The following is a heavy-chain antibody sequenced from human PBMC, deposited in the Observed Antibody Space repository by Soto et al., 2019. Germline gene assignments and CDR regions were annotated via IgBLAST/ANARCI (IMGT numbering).Heavy chain of an antibody. V-gene: IGHV2-5*02. CDR3: ALSVRSSWPDTQSVC. D-gene: IGHD6-13*01. Sequence: AIVRPTWTHRVTSSVAAVSLRKNGVGVGWIRQPPGKALEWLALIYCDDDKRYSPSLKSRLTITKDTSKNQVVLTMTNMDPVDTATYYFALSVRSSWPDTQSVCWVQGTLVTVS. CDR2: IYCDDDK. J-gene: IGHJ4*02. CDR1: AVSLRKNGVG.